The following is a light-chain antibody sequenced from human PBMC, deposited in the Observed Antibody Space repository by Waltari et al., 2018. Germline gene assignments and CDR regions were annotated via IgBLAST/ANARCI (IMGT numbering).Light chain of an antibody. J-gene: IGKJ1*01. Sequence: EIVLPQSPGTLSLSPGERATLSCMASQSVGRSLAWYQQKPGQAPRLLMYDASSRATGIPDRFSGSGSGTDFSLTISRLEPEDVAVYYCQKYERLPATFGQGTKVEIK. CDR2: DAS. CDR1: QSVGRS. V-gene: IGKV3-20*01. CDR3: QKYERLPAT.